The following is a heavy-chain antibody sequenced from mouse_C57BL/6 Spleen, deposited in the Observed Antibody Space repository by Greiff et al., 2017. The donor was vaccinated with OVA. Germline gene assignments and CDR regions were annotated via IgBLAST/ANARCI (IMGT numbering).Heavy chain of an antibody. V-gene: IGHV1-4*01. CDR1: GYTFTSYT. J-gene: IGHJ4*01. D-gene: IGHD6-2*01. Sequence: QVQLQQSGAELARPGASVKMSCKASGYTFTSYTMHXVKQRPGQGLEWIGYINPSSGYTKYNQKFKDKATLTADKSSSTAYMQLSSLTSEDSAVYYCAREESLAMDYWGQGTSVTVSS. CDR2: INPSSGYT. CDR3: AREESLAMDY.